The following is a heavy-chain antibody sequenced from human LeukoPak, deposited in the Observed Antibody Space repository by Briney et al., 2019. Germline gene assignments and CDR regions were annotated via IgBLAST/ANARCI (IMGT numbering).Heavy chain of an antibody. Sequence: GGSLRLSCAASGFTFSIYAKNWARHARGKGLEWVSSISGSGDSTHYADSVKGRFTISRDNSKNTLYLQMNSLRAEDTAVYYCTTDLRIQILPLFAQWGEGIMVTVAS. CDR2: ISGSGDST. CDR3: TTDLRIQILPLFAQ. V-gene: IGHV3-23*01. D-gene: IGHD1-26*01. CDR1: GFTFSIYA. J-gene: IGHJ1*01.